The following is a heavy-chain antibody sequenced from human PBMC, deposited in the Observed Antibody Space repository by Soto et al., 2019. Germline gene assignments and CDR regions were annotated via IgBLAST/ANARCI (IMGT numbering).Heavy chain of an antibody. CDR3: ARKIRGSGSFGDYYYYYGMDV. CDR2: INHSGST. CDR1: GGSFSGYY. Sequence: SETLSLTCAVYGGSFSGYYWTWIRQPPGTGLEWIGEINHSGSTNYNPSLKSRVTISVDTSKNQFSLKLSSVTAADTAVYYCARKIRGSGSFGDYYYYYGMDVWGKGTTVTVSS. V-gene: IGHV4-34*01. J-gene: IGHJ6*04. D-gene: IGHD3-10*01.